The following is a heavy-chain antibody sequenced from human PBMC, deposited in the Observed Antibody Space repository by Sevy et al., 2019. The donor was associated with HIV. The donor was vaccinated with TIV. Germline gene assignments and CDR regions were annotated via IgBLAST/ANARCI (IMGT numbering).Heavy chain of an antibody. CDR1: GNTLTELS. CDR2: FDPEDGET. D-gene: IGHD3-3*01. V-gene: IGHV1-24*01. Sequence: GSVKVSCKVSGNTLTELSMHWVRQAPGKGLEWMGGFDPEDGETIYAQKFQGRVTMTEDTSTDTAYMELSSLRSEDTAVYYCATGKGVYDFWSGYGMDVWGQGTTVTVSS. J-gene: IGHJ6*02. CDR3: ATGKGVYDFWSGYGMDV.